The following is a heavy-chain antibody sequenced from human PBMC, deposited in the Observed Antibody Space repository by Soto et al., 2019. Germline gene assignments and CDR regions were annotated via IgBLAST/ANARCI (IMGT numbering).Heavy chain of an antibody. CDR2: MNPNRGNG. Sequence: ASVNVSCKASGYAFSNNDISWVRHVTGQGLEWMGWMNPNRGNGGYAQKFQGRVTMTRDTSTSTDYLELSSLASDDTAIYYCARMATSGTLNWFDPWGQGTLVTVSS. V-gene: IGHV1-8*01. CDR1: GYAFSNND. CDR3: ARMATSGTLNWFDP. J-gene: IGHJ5*02.